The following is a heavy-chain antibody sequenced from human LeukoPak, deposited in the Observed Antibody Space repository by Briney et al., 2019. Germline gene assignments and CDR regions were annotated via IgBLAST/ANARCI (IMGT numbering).Heavy chain of an antibody. CDR1: GGSISSSSYY. V-gene: IGHV4-39*07. D-gene: IGHD3-10*01. CDR3: ARLGSRVV. CDR2: INHSGYT. J-gene: IGHJ4*02. Sequence: SETLSLTCTVSGGSISSSSYYWGWIRQPPGKGLEWIGEINHSGYTNYNPSLKSRVTMSVDTSKNQFSLKLNSMTAADTAVYYCARLGSRVVWGQGTLVIVSS.